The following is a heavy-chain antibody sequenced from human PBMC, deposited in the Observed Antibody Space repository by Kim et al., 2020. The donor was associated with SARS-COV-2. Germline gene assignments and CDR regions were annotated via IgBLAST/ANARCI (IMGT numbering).Heavy chain of an antibody. V-gene: IGHV4-61*01. CDR3: ARGTKYYDTSGYPDY. CDR1: GGSVSSVSYY. CDR2: IYYSGSTT. J-gene: IGHJ4*02. D-gene: IGHD3-22*01. Sequence: SETLSLTCTVSGGSVSSVSYYWSWIRQPPGKGLEWIGYIYYSGSTTKYNPSLKSRVTISVDTSKNQFSLKLSSVTAADTAVYYCARGTKYYDTSGYPDYWGQGTLVTVSS.